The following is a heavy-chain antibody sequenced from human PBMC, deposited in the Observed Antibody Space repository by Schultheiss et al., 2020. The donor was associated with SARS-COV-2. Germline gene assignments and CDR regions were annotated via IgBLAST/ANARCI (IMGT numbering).Heavy chain of an antibody. J-gene: IGHJ5*02. Sequence: SETLSLTCTVSGGSISSSSYYWGWIRQPPGKGLEWIGSIYYSGSTYYNPSLKSRVTISVDTSKNQFSLKLSSVTAADTAVYYCARHVVVVVAATRSYWFDPWGQGTLVTVSS. D-gene: IGHD2-15*01. V-gene: IGHV4-39*01. CDR2: IYYSGST. CDR1: GGSISSSSYY. CDR3: ARHVVVVVAATRSYWFDP.